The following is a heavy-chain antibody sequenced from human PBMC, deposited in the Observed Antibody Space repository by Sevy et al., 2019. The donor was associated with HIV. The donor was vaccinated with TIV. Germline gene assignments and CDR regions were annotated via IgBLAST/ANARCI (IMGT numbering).Heavy chain of an antibody. CDR3: AREDIRVAGIGYYFHS. CDR1: GFTFSSYG. Sequence: GESLKISCAASGFTFSSYGMHWVRQAPGKGLEWVAVIWYDGSNKYYADSVKGRFTISRDNSKNTLYLQMNSLRAEDTAVYYCAREDIRVAGIGYYFHSWGQGTLVTVSS. CDR2: IWYDGSNK. V-gene: IGHV3-33*01. J-gene: IGHJ4*02. D-gene: IGHD6-19*01.